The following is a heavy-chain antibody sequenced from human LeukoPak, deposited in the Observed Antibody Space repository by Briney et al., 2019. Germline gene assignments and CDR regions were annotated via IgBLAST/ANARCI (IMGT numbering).Heavy chain of an antibody. V-gene: IGHV1-8*03. Sequence: ASVKVSCKASGYTFTSYDINWVRQATGQGLEWMGWMNPNSGNTGYARKFQGRVTITRNTSISTAYMELSSLRSEDTAVYYCARGLVGSGLLLVLWGQGTLVTVSS. CDR2: MNPNSGNT. CDR1: GYTFTSYD. CDR3: ARGLVGSGLLLVL. D-gene: IGHD1-26*01. J-gene: IGHJ4*02.